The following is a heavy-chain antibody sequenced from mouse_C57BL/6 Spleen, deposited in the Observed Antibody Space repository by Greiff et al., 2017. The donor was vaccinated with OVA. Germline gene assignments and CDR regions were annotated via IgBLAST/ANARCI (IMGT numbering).Heavy chain of an antibody. J-gene: IGHJ4*01. CDR2: IYPGDGDT. Sequence: QVQLQQSGPELVKPGASVKISCKASGYAFSSSWMNWVKQRPGKGLEWIGRIYPGDGDTNYNGKFKGKATLTADKSSSTAYMQLSSLTSEDSAVYFCARGMVTTGYYAMDYWGQGTSVTVSS. V-gene: IGHV1-82*01. D-gene: IGHD2-2*01. CDR3: ARGMVTTGYYAMDY. CDR1: GYAFSSSW.